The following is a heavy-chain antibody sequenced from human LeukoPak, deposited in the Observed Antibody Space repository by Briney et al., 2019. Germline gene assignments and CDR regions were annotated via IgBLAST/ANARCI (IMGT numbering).Heavy chain of an antibody. D-gene: IGHD2-21*02. CDR1: GFTFSDHY. Sequence: GGSLRLSCGASGFTFSDHYMDGVRQAPGKGLEWVGRTRDKTNTYTTEYAASVKGRFTISRDDSKNSMYLHMTNLITEDTAVYYCVRVIQAIDCWYFDYWGQGTLLTVSS. CDR2: TRDKTNTYTT. CDR3: VRVIQAIDCWYFDY. V-gene: IGHV3-72*01. J-gene: IGHJ4*02.